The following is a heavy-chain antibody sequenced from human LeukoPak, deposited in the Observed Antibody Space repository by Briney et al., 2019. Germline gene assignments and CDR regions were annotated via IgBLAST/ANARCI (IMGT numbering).Heavy chain of an antibody. V-gene: IGHV3-23*01. CDR2: ISGSGGST. CDR3: AKIMRRDGSGSYYKHYYYYYGMDV. J-gene: IGHJ6*02. CDR1: GFTFSSYA. Sequence: GGSLRLSCAASGFTFSSYAMSWVRQAPGKGLEWVSAISGSGGSTYYADSVKGRFTISRDNSKNRLYLQMNSLRAEDTAVYYCAKIMRRDGSGSYYKHYYYYYGMDVWGQGTTVTVSS. D-gene: IGHD3-10*01.